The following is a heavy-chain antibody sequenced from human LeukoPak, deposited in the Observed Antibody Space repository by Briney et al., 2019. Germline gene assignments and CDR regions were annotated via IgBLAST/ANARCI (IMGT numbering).Heavy chain of an antibody. CDR2: ISGSGGST. D-gene: IGHD3-22*01. CDR3: AKHFYPRTYYYDSSGYHSGAFDI. Sequence: GGSLRLSCAASGFTFSSYAMSWVRQAPGKGLEWVSAISGSGGSTYYADSVKGRFTISRDNSKNTLYLQMNSLRAEDTAVYYCAKHFYPRTYYYDSSGYHSGAFDIWGQGTMVTVSS. J-gene: IGHJ3*02. CDR1: GFTFSSYA. V-gene: IGHV3-23*01.